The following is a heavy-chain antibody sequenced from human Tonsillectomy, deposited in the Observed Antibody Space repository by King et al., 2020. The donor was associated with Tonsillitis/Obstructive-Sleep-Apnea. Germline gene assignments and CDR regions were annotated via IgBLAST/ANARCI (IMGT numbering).Heavy chain of an antibody. V-gene: IGHV3-7*01. Sequence: VQLVESGGGLVQPGGSLRLSCVASEFTFSGYWMSWVRQAPGKGLEWVANINQDGSEKYYVDSLKGRFTISRDNAGYSLYLQMNSLRAEDTAVYFCASDPCVWGKGTTVTVSS. CDR2: INQDGSEK. CDR1: EFTFSGYW. J-gene: IGHJ6*04. CDR3: ASDPCV.